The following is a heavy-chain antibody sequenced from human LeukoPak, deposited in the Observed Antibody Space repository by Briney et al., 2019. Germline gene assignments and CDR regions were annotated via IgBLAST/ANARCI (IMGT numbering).Heavy chain of an antibody. CDR2: ISSSGHTI. V-gene: IGHV3-48*01. D-gene: IGHD1-7*01. CDR1: GFTFSPYS. J-gene: IGHJ6*03. CDR3: AREGKLELPPYYYYYMDV. Sequence: GGSLRLSCVASGFTFSPYSINWVRQAPGKGLEWISYISSSGHTIYCADSVKGRFTISRDNAKNSLYLQMNSLRVEDTAVYYCAREGKLELPPYYYYYMDVWGKGTTVTVSS.